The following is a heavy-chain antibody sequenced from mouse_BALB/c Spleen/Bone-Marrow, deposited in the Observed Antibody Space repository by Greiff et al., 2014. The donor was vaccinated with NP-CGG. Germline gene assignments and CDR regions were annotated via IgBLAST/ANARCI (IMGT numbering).Heavy chain of an antibody. J-gene: IGHJ4*01. CDR2: ISDGGSYT. Sequence: DVQLQESGGGLVKPGGSLKLSCAASGFTFSDYYMYWVRQTPEKRLEWVATISDGGSYTYYPDSVKGRFTISRGIAKNNLYLQMSSLKSEDTAMYYCARDRGVQGYAMDYWGQGTSVTVSS. CDR1: GFTFSDYY. V-gene: IGHV5-4*02. CDR3: ARDRGVQGYAMDY. D-gene: IGHD2-14*01.